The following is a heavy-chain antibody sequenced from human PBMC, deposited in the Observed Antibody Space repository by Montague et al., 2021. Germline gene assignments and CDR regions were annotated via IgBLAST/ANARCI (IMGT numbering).Heavy chain of an antibody. J-gene: IGHJ5*02. V-gene: IGHV4-59*04. D-gene: IGHD3-10*01. Sequence: SETLSLTCTVSSGSIFHAHWSWVRQPPGKGLEWLGSMFYGGATGNNPSLKSRVTMSIDTSTNQFSLKLSFVTAADTAVYYCAEQDYFVSGTSYKGFDPWGQGILVTVSS. CDR2: MFYGGAT. CDR1: SGSIFHAH. CDR3: AEQDYFVSGTSYKGFDP.